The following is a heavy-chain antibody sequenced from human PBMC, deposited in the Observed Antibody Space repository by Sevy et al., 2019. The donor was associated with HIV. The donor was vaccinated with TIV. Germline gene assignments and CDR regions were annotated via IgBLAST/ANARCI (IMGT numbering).Heavy chain of an antibody. CDR3: GRGVNSSGSGYSYINY. CDR2: IYHDGNT. V-gene: IGHV4-34*01. J-gene: IGHJ4*02. Sequence: SETLSLTCDVSGVSLSGYYWTWIRQAPGKGLEWIGEIYHDGNTNYNPSLKSRVTISRDMSKNQFSLKLTSLTAADTAVYHCGRGVNSSGSGYSYINYWGQGTLVTVSS. D-gene: IGHD3-10*01. CDR1: GVSLSGYY.